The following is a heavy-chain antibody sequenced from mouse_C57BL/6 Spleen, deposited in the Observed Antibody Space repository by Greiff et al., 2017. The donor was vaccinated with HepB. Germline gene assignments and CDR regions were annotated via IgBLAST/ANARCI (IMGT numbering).Heavy chain of an antibody. J-gene: IGHJ4*01. CDR3: TSASYYEKYAMDY. D-gene: IGHD1-1*01. CDR2: IDPENGDT. CDR1: GFNIKDDY. Sequence: EVQLQQSGAELVRPGASVKLSCTASGFNIKDDYMHWVKQRPEQGLEWIGWIDPENGDTEYASKFQGKATITADTSSNTAYLQLSSLTSEDTAVYDCTSASYYEKYAMDYWGQGTSVTVSS. V-gene: IGHV14-4*01.